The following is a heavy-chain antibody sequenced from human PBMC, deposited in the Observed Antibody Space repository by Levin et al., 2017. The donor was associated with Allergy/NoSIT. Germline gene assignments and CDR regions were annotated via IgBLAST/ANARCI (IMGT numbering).Heavy chain of an antibody. J-gene: IGHJ4*02. CDR2: INSDGSST. Sequence: GGSLRLSCAASGFTFSSYWMHWVRQAPGKGLVWVSRINSDGSSTSYADSVKGRFTISRDNAKNTLYLQMNSLRAEDTAVYYCAREGSYSGYEDYFDYWGQGTLVTVSS. CDR1: GFTFSSYW. CDR3: AREGSYSGYEDYFDY. D-gene: IGHD5-12*01. V-gene: IGHV3-74*01.